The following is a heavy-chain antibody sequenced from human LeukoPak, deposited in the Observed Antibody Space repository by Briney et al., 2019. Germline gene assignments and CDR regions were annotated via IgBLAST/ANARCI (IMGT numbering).Heavy chain of an antibody. CDR2: INHSGST. D-gene: IGHD6-6*01. CDR3: ASLLYSSSSPHFDY. V-gene: IGHV4-34*01. J-gene: IGHJ4*02. CDR1: GGSFSGYY. Sequence: SETLSLTCAVSGGSFSGYYWSWIRQPPGTGLEWIGEINHSGSTNYNPSLKTRVTISVDTSKHQSSLQLSSVTAADTAVYYFASLLYSSSSPHFDYWGQGTLATVSS.